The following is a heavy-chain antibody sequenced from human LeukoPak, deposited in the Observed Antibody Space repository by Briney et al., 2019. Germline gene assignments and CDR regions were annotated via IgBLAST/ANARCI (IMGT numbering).Heavy chain of an antibody. CDR3: ARAPAALNYYYYYMDV. D-gene: IGHD2-2*01. V-gene: IGHV3-20*04. Sequence: PGGYLRLSCAASGFTFDDYGMSWVRQAPGKGLVWVSGINWNGGSTGYADSVKGRFTISRDNAKNSLYLQMNSLRAEDTALYYCARAPAALNYYYYYMDVWGKGTTVTVSS. J-gene: IGHJ6*03. CDR1: GFTFDDYG. CDR2: INWNGGST.